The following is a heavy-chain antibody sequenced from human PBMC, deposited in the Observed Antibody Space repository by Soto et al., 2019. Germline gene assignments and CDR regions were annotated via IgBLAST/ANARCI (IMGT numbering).Heavy chain of an antibody. CDR1: GYAFTNYY. CDR3: ARAVPDYSYYYDY. J-gene: IGHJ4*02. V-gene: IGHV1-46*01. D-gene: IGHD2-21*01. CDR2: INPTGGST. Sequence: ASVKVSCKASGYAFTNYYLHWVRQAPGQGLEWLGIINPTGGSTNYAQKFQGRVTMTRDTSTSTVYMELSSLRYEDTAVYYCARAVPDYSYYYDYWGQGTLVTVSS.